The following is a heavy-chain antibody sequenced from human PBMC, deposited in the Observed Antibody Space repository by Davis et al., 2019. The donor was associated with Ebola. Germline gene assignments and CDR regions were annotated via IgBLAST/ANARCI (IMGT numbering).Heavy chain of an antibody. J-gene: IGHJ4*02. CDR1: GGSISSYY. CDR2: IYYSGST. D-gene: IGHD3-3*01. Sequence: SETLSLTCTVSGGSISSYYWGWIRQPPGKGLEWIGSIYYSGSTYYNPSLKSRVTISVDTSKNQFSLKLSSVTAADTAVYYCARAAGLLFYDYWGQGTLVTVSS. V-gene: IGHV4-39*07. CDR3: ARAAGLLFYDY.